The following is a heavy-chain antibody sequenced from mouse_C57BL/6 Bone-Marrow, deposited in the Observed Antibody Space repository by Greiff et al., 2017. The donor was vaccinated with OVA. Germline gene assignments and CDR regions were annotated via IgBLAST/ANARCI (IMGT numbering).Heavy chain of an antibody. CDR1: GYTFTSYW. Sequence: QVQLQQPGAELVRPGSSVKLSCKASGYTFTSYWLDWVKQRPGQGLDWIGNISPSDSETHYNQKFKGKATLTVDKSSSTAYMQLSSLTSEDSAVYYCARLTRYFDVWGTGTTVTVSS. J-gene: IGHJ1*03. CDR2: ISPSDSET. V-gene: IGHV1-61*01. CDR3: ARLTRYFDV.